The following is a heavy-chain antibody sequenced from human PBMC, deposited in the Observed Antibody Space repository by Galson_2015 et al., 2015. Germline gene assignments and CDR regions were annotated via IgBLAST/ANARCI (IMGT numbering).Heavy chain of an antibody. Sequence: SETLSLTCTVSGGSISRSSYYWAWIRQPPGKGLEWIGNIYYDGSTYYNPSLKSRVTISIDTSKSQFSLKMYSVTAADTAVYLCARRYGGSSRQDDWGQGTLVTVSS. CDR2: IYYDGST. CDR1: GGSISRSSYY. J-gene: IGHJ4*02. V-gene: IGHV4-39*01. CDR3: ARRYGGSSRQDD. D-gene: IGHD1-26*01.